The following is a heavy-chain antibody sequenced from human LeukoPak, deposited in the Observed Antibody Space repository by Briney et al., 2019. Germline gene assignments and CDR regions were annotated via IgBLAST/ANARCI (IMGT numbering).Heavy chain of an antibody. CDR2: INHSGST. V-gene: IGHV4-34*01. Sequence: SETLSLTCAVYGGSFSGYYWSWIRQPPGKGLEGIGEINHSGSTNYNPSLKSLVTMSVDTSKNQFSLKLSSVTAADTAVYYCARSGRGYSYGYPSYYYYYYMDVWGKGTTVTISS. D-gene: IGHD5-18*01. CDR1: GGSFSGYY. CDR3: ARSGRGYSYGYPSYYYYYYMDV. J-gene: IGHJ6*03.